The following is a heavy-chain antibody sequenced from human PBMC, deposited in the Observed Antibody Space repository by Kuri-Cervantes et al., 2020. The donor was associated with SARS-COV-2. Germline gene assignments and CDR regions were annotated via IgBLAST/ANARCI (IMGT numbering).Heavy chain of an antibody. Sequence: GESLKISCEASGFTFSSYAMRWVRQAPGKGLEWVSTISNSGGSTYYADSVKGRFTISRDNSENTLYLQMNSLRADDTAVYYCAKSMSVAAPASDYWGQGTLVTVSS. CDR2: ISNSGGST. J-gene: IGHJ4*02. V-gene: IGHV3-23*01. CDR3: AKSMSVAAPASDY. D-gene: IGHD6-13*01. CDR1: GFTFSSYA.